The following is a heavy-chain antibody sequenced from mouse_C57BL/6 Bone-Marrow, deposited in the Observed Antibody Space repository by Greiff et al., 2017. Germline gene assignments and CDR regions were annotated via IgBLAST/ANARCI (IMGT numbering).Heavy chain of an antibody. CDR1: GYTFTNYW. CDR2: LYPGGGYT. D-gene: IGHD1-1*01. J-gene: IGHJ2*01. V-gene: IGHV1-63*01. CDR3: ARGASATLVPYYFDY. Sequence: VQLVESGAELVRPGTSVKMSCKASGYTFTNYWIGWAKQRPGPGLEWIGYLYPGGGYTKYNEKFKGKATLTADKSTSTAYMQFSSLTSYDSAIYYCARGASATLVPYYFDYWGQGTTLTVSS.